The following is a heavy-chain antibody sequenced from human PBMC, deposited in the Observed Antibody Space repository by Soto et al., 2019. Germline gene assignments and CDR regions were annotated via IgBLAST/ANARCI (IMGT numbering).Heavy chain of an antibody. Sequence: GSLRLSCAASGFTFSSYAMSWVRQAPGKGLEWVSAISGSGGSAYYADSVKGRFTISRDNSKNTLYLQMNSLRAEDTAVYYCAKDPYDFWSGYFGTSWTHYWGQGTLVTVSS. CDR3: AKDPYDFWSGYFGTSWTHY. CDR1: GFTFSSYA. D-gene: IGHD3-3*01. V-gene: IGHV3-23*01. CDR2: ISGSGGSA. J-gene: IGHJ4*02.